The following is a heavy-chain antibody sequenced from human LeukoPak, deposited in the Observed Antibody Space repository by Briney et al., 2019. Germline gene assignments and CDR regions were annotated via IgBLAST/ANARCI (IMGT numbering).Heavy chain of an antibody. Sequence: PGGSLRLSCAASGFTFSSYAMHWVRQAPGKGLEWVAVISYDGSNKYYADSVKGRFTISRDNSKNTLYLQMNSLRAEDTAVYYCARENCGGDCYNFDYWGQGTLVTVSS. CDR2: ISYDGSNK. CDR3: ARENCGGDCYNFDY. D-gene: IGHD2-21*02. CDR1: GFTFSSYA. J-gene: IGHJ4*02. V-gene: IGHV3-30-3*01.